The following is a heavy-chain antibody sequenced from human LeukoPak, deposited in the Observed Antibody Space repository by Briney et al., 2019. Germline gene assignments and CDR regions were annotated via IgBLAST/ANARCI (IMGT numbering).Heavy chain of an antibody. V-gene: IGHV4-59*01. CDR1: GGSINSYY. Sequence: SETLSLTCTVSGGSINSYYWSWIRQPPGKGLEWIGYIYYSGSTNYNPSLKSRVTISIDTSKNQFSLKLNSVTAADTAVDYCASLEWAAAGPFDYWGQGTLVTVSS. CDR3: ASLEWAAAGPFDY. CDR2: IYYSGST. D-gene: IGHD6-13*01. J-gene: IGHJ4*02.